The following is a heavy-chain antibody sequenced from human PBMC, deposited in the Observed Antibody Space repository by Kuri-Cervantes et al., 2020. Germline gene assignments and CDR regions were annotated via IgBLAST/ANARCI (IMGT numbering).Heavy chain of an antibody. J-gene: IGHJ4*02. CDR3: ARDNQGGFDY. V-gene: IGHV4-59*01. CDR2: IYYSGST. D-gene: IGHD1-14*01. CDR1: GGSISSYY. Sequence: SETLSLTCTVSGGSISSYYWSWIRQPPGKGLEWIGYIYYSGSTNYNPSLKSRVTISVDTSKNQFSLKLSSVTAADTAVYYCARDNQGGFDYWGRGTLVTVSS.